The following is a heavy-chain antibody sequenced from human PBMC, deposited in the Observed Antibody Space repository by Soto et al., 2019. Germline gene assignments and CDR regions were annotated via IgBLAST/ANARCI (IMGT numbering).Heavy chain of an antibody. J-gene: IGHJ4*02. CDR3: ARHRFNYYDNTVYYYFDY. D-gene: IGHD3-22*01. CDR2: ISGHNGDT. V-gene: IGHV1-18*04. CDR1: GYSFTNYG. Sequence: QVQLVQSGAEVKKPGASVKVSCKASGYSFTNYGISWVRQAPGQGPEWMGWISGHNGDTNNPQSLQGRVTMTTDTSRNTAYMELRSLRSDDTAVYYCARHRFNYYDNTVYYYFDYWGQGTLVTVSS.